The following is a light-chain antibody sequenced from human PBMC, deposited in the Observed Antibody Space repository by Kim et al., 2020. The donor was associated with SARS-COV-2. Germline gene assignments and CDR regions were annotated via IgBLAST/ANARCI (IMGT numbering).Light chain of an antibody. CDR1: QSVSSSY. J-gene: IGKJ2*01. CDR3: QQYGSSPEYT. CDR2: GAS. Sequence: SPGERAPPSCRASQSVSSSYLAWYQQKPGQAPRLLIYGASSRATGIPDRFSGSGSGTDFTLTISRLEPEDFAVYYCQQYGSSPEYTFGQGTKLEI. V-gene: IGKV3-20*01.